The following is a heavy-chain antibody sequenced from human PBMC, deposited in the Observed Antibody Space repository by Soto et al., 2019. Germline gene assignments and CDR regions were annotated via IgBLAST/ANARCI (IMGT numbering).Heavy chain of an antibody. Sequence: LRLSCAASGFTFSNAWMSWVRQAPGKGLEWVGRIKSKTDGGTTDYAAPVKGRFTISRDDSKNTLYLQMNSLKTEDTAVYYCTPYGDYEDFDYWGQGTLVTVSS. J-gene: IGHJ4*02. V-gene: IGHV3-15*01. CDR1: GFTFSNAW. CDR2: IKSKTDGGTT. D-gene: IGHD4-17*01. CDR3: TPYGDYEDFDY.